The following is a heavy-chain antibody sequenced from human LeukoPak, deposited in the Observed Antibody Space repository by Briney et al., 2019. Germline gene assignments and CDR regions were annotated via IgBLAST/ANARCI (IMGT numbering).Heavy chain of an antibody. V-gene: IGHV1-2*02. Sequence: ASVKVSCKASGYTFTDYYMHWVRQAPGQGLEWMGWINTKSGGTNYAQKFEGRVTMTRVTSISTAYMELNRLKSDDTAVYYCARDRGNGNSNDWGQGTLVTVSS. CDR3: ARDRGNGNSND. D-gene: IGHD4-23*01. J-gene: IGHJ4*02. CDR1: GYTFTDYY. CDR2: INTKSGGT.